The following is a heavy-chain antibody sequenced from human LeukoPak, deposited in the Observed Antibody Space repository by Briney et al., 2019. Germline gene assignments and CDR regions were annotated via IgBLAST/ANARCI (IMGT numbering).Heavy chain of an antibody. D-gene: IGHD6-13*01. J-gene: IGHJ4*01. CDR3: ASDSSSREGLDC. Sequence: PGGSLRLSCAASGFTFSGYYMSWIRQAPGKGLEWVSYISNSSSYTDYADSVKGRFTISRDNTKNSLYLQMNTLRAEDTAVYYCASDSSSREGLDCCGEGTLVTASA. CDR1: GFTFSGYY. V-gene: IGHV3-11*06. CDR2: ISNSSSYT.